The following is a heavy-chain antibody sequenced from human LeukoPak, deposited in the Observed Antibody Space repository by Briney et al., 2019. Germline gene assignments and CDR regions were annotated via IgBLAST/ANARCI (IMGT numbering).Heavy chain of an antibody. J-gene: IGHJ4*02. CDR2: ISNNHSPT. V-gene: IGHV3-11*01. CDR3: ARGAGRLADY. D-gene: IGHD6-19*01. Sequence: PGGSLRLSCTASGFTFSDHYMSWVREAPGKGLEWVSYISNNHSPTYYADSVRGRFTISRDDAKNSLYLQMDSLSDEYTALYYCARGAGRLADYWGQGTLVTVSS. CDR1: GFTFSDHY.